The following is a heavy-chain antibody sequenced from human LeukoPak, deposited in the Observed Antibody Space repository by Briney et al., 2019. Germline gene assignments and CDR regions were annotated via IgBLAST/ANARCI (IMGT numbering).Heavy chain of an antibody. D-gene: IGHD6-19*01. CDR2: ISYDGSNK. Sequence: GGSLRLSCAASGFTFSSYAMQWVRQAPGKGLEWVAVISYDGSNKYYADSVKGRFTISRDNSKNTLYLQMNSLRAEDTAVYYCALIAVAGTGDWFDPWGQGTLVTVSS. V-gene: IGHV3-30-3*01. J-gene: IGHJ5*02. CDR1: GFTFSSYA. CDR3: ALIAVAGTGDWFDP.